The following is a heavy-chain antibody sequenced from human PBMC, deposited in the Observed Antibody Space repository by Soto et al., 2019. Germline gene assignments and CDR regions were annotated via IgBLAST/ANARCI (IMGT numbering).Heavy chain of an antibody. V-gene: IGHV3-21*06. CDR3: ARESEDLTSSFDY. J-gene: IGHJ4*02. CDR2: ISSTTNYI. CDR1: GFTFTRYS. Sequence: EVQLVESGGGLVKPGGSLRLYCAASGFTFTRYSMNWVRQAPGKGLEWVSSISSTTNYIYYGDSMKGRFTISRDNAKNSLYLEMNIMRAEDTAVYYCARESEDLTSSFDYCGQGNLVTVAS.